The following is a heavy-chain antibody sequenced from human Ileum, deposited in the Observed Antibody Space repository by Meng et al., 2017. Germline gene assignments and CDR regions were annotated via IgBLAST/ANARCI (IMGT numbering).Heavy chain of an antibody. Sequence: EWRVECGAVLAQPWWSVRLACVASGFTFSKTWMHWVRQAPGKGLVWVSRISPDGSSSNNADSVKGRFTVSRDNSKNTLFLQMSSLRVEDTAMYYCSRDMMDLGQGTLVTVSS. D-gene: IGHD3-16*01. J-gene: IGHJ4*02. CDR3: SRDMMD. V-gene: IGHV3-74*01. CDR1: GFTFSKTW. CDR2: ISPDGSSS.